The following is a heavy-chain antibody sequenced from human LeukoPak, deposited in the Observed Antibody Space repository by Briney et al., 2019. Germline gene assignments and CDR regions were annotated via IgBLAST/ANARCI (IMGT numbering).Heavy chain of an antibody. V-gene: IGHV4-4*02. D-gene: IGHD3-9*01. CDR3: ARDPQSYDILTGYHNGRAFDI. CDR2: IYHSGST. Sequence: SGTLSLTCAVSGGSISSSNWWSWVRQPPGKGLEWIGEIYHSGSTNYNPSLKSRVTISVDKSKNQFSLKLSSVTAADTAVYYCARDPQSYDILTGYHNGRAFDIWGQGTMVTVSS. J-gene: IGHJ3*02. CDR1: GGSISSSNW.